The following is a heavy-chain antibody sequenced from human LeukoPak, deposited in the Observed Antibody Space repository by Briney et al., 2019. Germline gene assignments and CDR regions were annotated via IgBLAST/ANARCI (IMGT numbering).Heavy chain of an antibody. Sequence: GGSLRLSCEGSGFTFRSHWMSWVRQAPGKGLEWVANIHQYGGEKYYVDSVRGRFSISRDNAKNSLYLEMNSLRAEDTAVYYCARDQITMVRGATGDAFDIWGQGTKVTVSS. V-gene: IGHV3-7*01. CDR1: GFTFRSHW. CDR2: IHQYGGEK. CDR3: ARDQITMVRGATGDAFDI. D-gene: IGHD3-10*01. J-gene: IGHJ3*02.